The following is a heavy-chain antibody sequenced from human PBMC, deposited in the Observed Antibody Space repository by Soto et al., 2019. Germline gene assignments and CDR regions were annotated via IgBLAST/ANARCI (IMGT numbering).Heavy chain of an antibody. CDR3: ARRHDALTGPDAFDV. V-gene: IGHV4-31*03. CDR2: IYYSGST. D-gene: IGHD3-9*01. J-gene: IGHJ3*01. Sequence: QVQLQESGPGLVKASQTLSLTCTVSGDSISSDGYYLTWIRQHPGKGLEWIGDIYYSGSTSYNPSLESRVTMSVHTSDNQLSLKLPSVTAADTAVYYCARRHDALTGPDAFDVWGQGTKVTVSS. CDR1: GDSISSDGYY.